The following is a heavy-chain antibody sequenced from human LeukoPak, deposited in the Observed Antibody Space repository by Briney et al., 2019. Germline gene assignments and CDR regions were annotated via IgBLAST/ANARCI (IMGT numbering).Heavy chain of an antibody. V-gene: IGHV3-74*01. CDR3: ARDYYSDSRDLDY. J-gene: IGHJ4*02. Sequence: GGSLRLSCAASGFTFSSYWMHWVRQAPGKGLMWVSLITTDGSSTTYADSVKGRFTISRDNAKNTLYLQMNSLRAEDTAAYYCARDYYSDSRDLDYWGQGTLVTVSS. D-gene: IGHD3-22*01. CDR2: ITTDGSST. CDR1: GFTFSSYW.